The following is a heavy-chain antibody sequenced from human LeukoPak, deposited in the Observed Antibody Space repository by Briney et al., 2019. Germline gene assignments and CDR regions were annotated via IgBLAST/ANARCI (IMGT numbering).Heavy chain of an antibody. CDR1: GFTFSSYV. J-gene: IGHJ4*02. CDR2: ISYDGSNK. Sequence: PGGSLRLSCAASGFTFSSYVMHWVRQAPGKGLEWVAVISYDGSNKYYADSVKGRFTISRDNSKNTVYVQMNSLRAEDTAVYYCARAPYYYGSGSSYFDYWGQGTLVTVSS. D-gene: IGHD3-10*01. CDR3: ARAPYYYGSGSSYFDY. V-gene: IGHV3-30-3*01.